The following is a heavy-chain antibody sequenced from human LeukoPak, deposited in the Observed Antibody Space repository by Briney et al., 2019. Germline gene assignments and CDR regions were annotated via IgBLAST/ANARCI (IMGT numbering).Heavy chain of an antibody. D-gene: IGHD1-26*01. V-gene: IGHV4-59*01. CDR2: IYHSGNT. CDR3: ARVSGSYDHWYFDL. CDR1: SGSLSTFY. Sequence: SETLSLTCTVSSGSLSTFYWSWVRQPPGKGLEWIGYIYHSGNTNYNPSLKGRVTISVDTSKNQFSLKLSSVTAADTAIYYCARVSGSYDHWYFDLWGRGTLVTVSS. J-gene: IGHJ2*01.